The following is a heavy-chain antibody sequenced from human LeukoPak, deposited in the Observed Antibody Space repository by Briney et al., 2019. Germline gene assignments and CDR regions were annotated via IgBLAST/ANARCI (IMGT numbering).Heavy chain of an antibody. CDR1: GYTFTSYY. Sequence: GASVKVSCKASGYTFTSYYMHWVRQAPGQGLEWMGKNNPSGGSTSYAQKFQGRVTMTRDTSTSTVYMELSSLRSEDTAVYYCASGGSSAQLQNSIYYYYYYMDVWGKGTTVTISS. CDR2: NNPSGGST. V-gene: IGHV1-46*01. CDR3: ASGGSSAQLQNSIYYYYYYMDV. D-gene: IGHD3-16*01. J-gene: IGHJ6*03.